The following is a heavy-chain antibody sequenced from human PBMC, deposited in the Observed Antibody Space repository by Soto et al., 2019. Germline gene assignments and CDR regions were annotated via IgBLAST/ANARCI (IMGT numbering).Heavy chain of an antibody. CDR2: IHHSGST. V-gene: IGHV4-38-2*01. Sequence: SETLSLTCAVSGGSVTSGHYWDWIRQPPGKGLEWIGSIHHSGSTYYNPSLKSRVTISVDTSKNQLSLKLRSVTAADTAVYYCARSYDSSAYFPNYYYGIDVWGQGTTVTVSS. D-gene: IGHD3-22*01. CDR1: GGSVTSGHY. J-gene: IGHJ6*02. CDR3: ARSYDSSAYFPNYYYGIDV.